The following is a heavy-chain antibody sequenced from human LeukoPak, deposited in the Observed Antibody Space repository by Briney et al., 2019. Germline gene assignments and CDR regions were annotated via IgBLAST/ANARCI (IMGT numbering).Heavy chain of an antibody. CDR3: ARGSSDCSSASCYNF. CDR2: MNPNSGNT. Sequence: PRASVTVSCKASGYTFSSYDINWVRQATGQGPEWMGWMNPNSGNTGYAQNFQGRVTMTRDTSISTAYMELASLTSDDTAVYYCARGSSDCSSASCYNFWGQGTLVTVSA. V-gene: IGHV1-8*01. J-gene: IGHJ4*02. CDR1: GYTFSSYD. D-gene: IGHD2-2*02.